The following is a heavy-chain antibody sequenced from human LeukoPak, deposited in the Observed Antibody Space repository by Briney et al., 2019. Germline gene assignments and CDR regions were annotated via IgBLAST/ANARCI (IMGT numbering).Heavy chain of an antibody. CDR3: ATYSGSGIN. V-gene: IGHV4-34*01. Sequence: SETLSLTCAVYGGSFSGYYWSWIRQPPGKGLEWSGEINHSGSTNYNPSLKSRVPISVDKSKNQFSMKLSSVTAADTAVYYCATYSGSGINWGQGTLVTVSS. J-gene: IGHJ4*02. CDR1: GGSFSGYY. CDR2: INHSGST. D-gene: IGHD3-10*01.